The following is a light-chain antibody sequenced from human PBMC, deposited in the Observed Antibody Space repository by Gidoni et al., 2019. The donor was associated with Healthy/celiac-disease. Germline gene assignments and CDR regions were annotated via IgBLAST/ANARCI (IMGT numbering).Light chain of an antibody. J-gene: IGKJ3*01. CDR1: QGISSY. CDR2: AAS. Sequence: DIQLTQSPSFLSASVGDRVTITCRASQGISSYLDWYQQKPGKAPKLLIYAASTLQSGVPSRFSGSGSGTEFTLTISSLQPEDFATYYCQQVNSYPRSFGPGTKVDIK. CDR3: QQVNSYPRS. V-gene: IGKV1-9*01.